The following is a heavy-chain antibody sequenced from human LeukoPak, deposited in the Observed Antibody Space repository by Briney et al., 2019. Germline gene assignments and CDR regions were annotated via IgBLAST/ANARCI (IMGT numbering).Heavy chain of an antibody. J-gene: IGHJ6*03. CDR2: ISGTGTYI. CDR3: ARGKADYYMDV. CDR1: GFTLRSYS. V-gene: IGHV3-21*01. Sequence: PGGSLRLSCAASGFTLRSYSMHWVRQAPGKGLEWVSSISGTGTYIYYADPVKGRFTISRDNAKNSLYLQMNSLRVEDTAVYYCARGKADYYMDVWGKGTTVTVSS.